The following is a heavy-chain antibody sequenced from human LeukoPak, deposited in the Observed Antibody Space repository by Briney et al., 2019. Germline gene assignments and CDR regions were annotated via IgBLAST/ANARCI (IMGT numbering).Heavy chain of an antibody. D-gene: IGHD6-19*01. V-gene: IGHV6-1*01. J-gene: IGHJ6*03. CDR3: ARDTGYSSGWYHYYYYMDV. CDR1: GDSVSSNSAA. CDR2: TYYRSKWYN. Sequence: SQNLSLTCAISGDSVSSNSAAWNWIRQSPSRGLEWLGRTYYRSKWYNDYAVSVKSRITINPDTSKNQFSLQLNSVTPEDTAVYYCARDTGYSSGWYHYYYYMDVWGKGTTVTVSS.